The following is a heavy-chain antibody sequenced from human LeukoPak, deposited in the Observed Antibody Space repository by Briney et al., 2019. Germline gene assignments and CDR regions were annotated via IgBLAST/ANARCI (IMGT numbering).Heavy chain of an antibody. J-gene: IGHJ3*01. CDR3: ARALTRDALDL. CDR2: ISWNSGST. Sequence: GGSLRLSCAASGFTFDDYAMHWVRQAPGKGLEWVSGISWNSGSTGYADSVKGRFTISRDNAKNSLYLQLNNLKAGDTAVYYCARALTRDALDLWGQGTMVTVSS. V-gene: IGHV3-9*01. CDR1: GFTFDDYA.